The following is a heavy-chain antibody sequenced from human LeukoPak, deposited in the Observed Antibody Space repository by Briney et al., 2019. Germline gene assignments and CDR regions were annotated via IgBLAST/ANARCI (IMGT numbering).Heavy chain of an antibody. D-gene: IGHD4-17*01. CDR3: ARAHGDYPADY. J-gene: IGHJ4*02. V-gene: IGHV4-59*01. CDR1: GGSISSYY. CDR2: IYYSGST. Sequence: SETLSLTCTVSGGSISSYYWSWIRQPPGKGLEWLGYIYYSGSTNYNPSLKSRVTISVDTSKNQFSLKLSSVTAADTAVYYCARAHGDYPADYWGQGTLVTVSS.